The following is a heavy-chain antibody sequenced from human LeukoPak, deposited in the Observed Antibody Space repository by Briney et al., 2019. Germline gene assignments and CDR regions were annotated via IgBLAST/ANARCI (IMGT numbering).Heavy chain of an antibody. V-gene: IGHV3-23*01. CDR2: ITGSGGST. CDR3: AKNAPTDC. J-gene: IGHJ4*02. CDR1: GLTFSSYA. D-gene: IGHD2-2*01. Sequence: GGSLRLSCAPSGLTFSSYAMSGVRDAPGKGRHWVSAITGSGGSTYYADAVKGLFTISRHNSKNTLYLQMNSLRVDDMALYYCAKNAPTDCWGQGTVVTVSS.